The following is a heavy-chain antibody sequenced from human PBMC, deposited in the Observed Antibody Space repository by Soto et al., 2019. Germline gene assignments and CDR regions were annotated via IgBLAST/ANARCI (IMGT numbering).Heavy chain of an antibody. V-gene: IGHV4-39*07. CDR1: GDSISSSAYY. CDR3: AREEGYCSGGSCPVDY. J-gene: IGHJ4*02. D-gene: IGHD2-15*01. Sequence: SETLSLTCTVSGDSISSSAYYWGWLRQPPGKGLEWVGSIHYGGNTYYNPSLKSRVTISVDTSKNQFSLKLSSVTAADTVVYYCAREEGYCSGGSCPVDYWGQGTLVTVSS. CDR2: IHYGGNT.